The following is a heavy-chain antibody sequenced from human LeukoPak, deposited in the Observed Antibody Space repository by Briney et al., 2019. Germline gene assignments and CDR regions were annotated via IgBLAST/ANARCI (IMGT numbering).Heavy chain of an antibody. J-gene: IGHJ4*02. CDR2: IYPDDSDI. CDR1: GYSFTSYW. CDR3: ARSPIGYFDWLALYY. V-gene: IGHV5-51*01. D-gene: IGHD3-9*01. Sequence: GESLKISCKGSGYSFTSYWIGWVRQMPGKGLEWMGIIYPDDSDISCRPSFQGQVTISVDKSISTAYLQWSSLKASDTAMYYCARSPIGYFDWLALYYWGQGTLVTVSS.